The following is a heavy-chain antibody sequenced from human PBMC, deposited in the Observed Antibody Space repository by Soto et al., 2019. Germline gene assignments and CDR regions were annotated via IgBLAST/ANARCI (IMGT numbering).Heavy chain of an antibody. CDR1: GGTFSSYA. CDR2: IIPIFGTA. J-gene: IGHJ1*01. CDR3: ARSTFNAEYFQH. Sequence: GASVKVSCKASGGTFSSYAISWVRQAPGQGLEWMGGIIPIFGTANYAQKFQCRVTITADESTSTAYMELSSLRSEDTAVYYCARSTFNAEYFQHWGQVTLVTVSS. V-gene: IGHV1-69*13.